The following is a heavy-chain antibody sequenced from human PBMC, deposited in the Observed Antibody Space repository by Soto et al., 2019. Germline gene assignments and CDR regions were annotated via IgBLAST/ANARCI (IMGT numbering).Heavy chain of an antibody. Sequence: QVHLQQWGAGLLKPSETLSLTCAVNGGACNGYYWTWIRQSPGKGLQWIGEINHSGTVDYNPSLKGRVTFSIDTSTNQFSLKLTSVTAADTAVYYCARAGAALVRGSIGGFDYWGQGTMVTVSS. CDR1: GGACNGYY. J-gene: IGHJ4*02. V-gene: IGHV4-34*01. D-gene: IGHD3-10*01. CDR3: ARAGAALVRGSIGGFDY. CDR2: INHSGTV.